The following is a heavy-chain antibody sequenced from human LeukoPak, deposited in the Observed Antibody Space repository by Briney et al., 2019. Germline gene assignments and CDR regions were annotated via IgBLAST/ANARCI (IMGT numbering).Heavy chain of an antibody. CDR2: IYTSGST. V-gene: IGHV4-4*07. D-gene: IGHD1-26*01. Sequence: SETLSLTCTVSGGSISSYYWSWIRQPAGKGLEWIGRIYTSGSTNYNPSLKSRVTMSVDTSKNQFSLKLSSVTAEDTAMYYCTTAQYSGSYWTFDYWGQGTLVTASS. CDR1: GGSISSYY. CDR3: TTAQYSGSYWTFDY. J-gene: IGHJ4*02.